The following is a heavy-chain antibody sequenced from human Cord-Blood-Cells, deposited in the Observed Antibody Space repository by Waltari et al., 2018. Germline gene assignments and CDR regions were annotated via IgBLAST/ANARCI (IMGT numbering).Heavy chain of an antibody. CDR2: IYYSGST. Sequence: QLQLQESGPGLVKPSETLSLTCTVSGGSISSSSYYWGWIRQPPGKGLEWIGSIYYSGSTYYNPSLKSRVTISVDTSKNQFSLKLSSVTAADTAVYYCARGGDYDFWSGYYNWFDPWVQGTLVTVSS. V-gene: IGHV4-39*01. CDR3: ARGGDYDFWSGYYNWFDP. J-gene: IGHJ5*02. CDR1: GGSISSSSYY. D-gene: IGHD3-3*01.